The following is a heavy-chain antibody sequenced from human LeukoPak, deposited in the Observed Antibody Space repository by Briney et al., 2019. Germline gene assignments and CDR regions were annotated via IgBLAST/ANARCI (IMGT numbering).Heavy chain of an antibody. V-gene: IGHV3-7*01. Sequence: GGSLRLSCAASGFTFSGYWMSWVRQAPGKGLEWVANIKQDGNEKYYVDSVKGRFTISRDNAKNSLYLQMNSLRAEDTAVYYCARSGIQLWSSNFDYWGQGTLVTVSS. D-gene: IGHD5-18*01. J-gene: IGHJ4*02. CDR1: GFTFSGYW. CDR3: ARSGIQLWSSNFDY. CDR2: IKQDGNEK.